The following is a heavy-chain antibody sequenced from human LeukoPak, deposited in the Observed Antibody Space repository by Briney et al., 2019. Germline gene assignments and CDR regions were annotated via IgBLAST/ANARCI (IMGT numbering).Heavy chain of an antibody. D-gene: IGHD1-26*01. J-gene: IGHJ4*02. CDR3: ARGRVGALDS. CDR2: TYYRSKWNN. CDR1: DASDSSHSVA. Sequence: SQTLSLTCAISDASDSSHSVAWDWIRQSPSRGLEWMGRTYYRSKWNNDYAPSLNSRITINPDTSKNQFSLQLNSVTHEDTAVYYCARGRVGALDSWCQGTLVTVSS. V-gene: IGHV6-1*01.